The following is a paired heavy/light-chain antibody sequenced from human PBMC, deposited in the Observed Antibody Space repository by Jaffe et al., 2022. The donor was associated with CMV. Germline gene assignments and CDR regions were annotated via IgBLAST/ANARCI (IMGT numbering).Heavy chain of an antibody. CDR1: GFTFSSYW. CDR3: ARDGRDDFWSGYYR. J-gene: IGHJ4*02. D-gene: IGHD3-3*01. Sequence: EVQLVESGGGLVQPGGSLRLSCAASGFTFSSYWMSWVRQAPGKGLEWVANIKQDGSEKYYVDSVKGRFTISRDNAKNSLYLQMNSLRAEDTAVYYCARDGRDDFWSGYYRWGQGTLVTVSS. CDR2: IKQDGSEK. V-gene: IGHV3-7*01.
Light chain of an antibody. CDR2: VGTGGIVG. Sequence: QPVLTQPPSASASLGASVTLTCTLSSGYSNYKVDWYQQRPGKGPRFVMRVGTGGIVGSKGDGIPDRFSVLGSGLNRYLTIKNIQEEDESDYHCGADHGSGSNFVYGVFGGGTKLTVL. CDR3: GADHGSGSNFVYGV. V-gene: IGLV9-49*01. J-gene: IGLJ2*01. CDR1: SGYSNYK.